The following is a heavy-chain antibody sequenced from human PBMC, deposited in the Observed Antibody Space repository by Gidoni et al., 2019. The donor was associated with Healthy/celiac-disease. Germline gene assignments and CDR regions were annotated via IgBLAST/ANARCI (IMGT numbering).Heavy chain of an antibody. J-gene: IGHJ4*02. V-gene: IGHV1-2*06. Sequence: QVQLVQSGAEVKKPGAAVKVSCKASGYTFTGYYRHWVRQAPGHGLEWMGRINPNSGGTKYAQKFQGRVTRTRDTSISTAYMELSRLRSDDTAVYYCARADERDTGEIDYWGQGTLVTVSS. CDR1: GYTFTGYY. CDR2: INPNSGGT. CDR3: ARADERDTGEIDY. D-gene: IGHD5-18*01.